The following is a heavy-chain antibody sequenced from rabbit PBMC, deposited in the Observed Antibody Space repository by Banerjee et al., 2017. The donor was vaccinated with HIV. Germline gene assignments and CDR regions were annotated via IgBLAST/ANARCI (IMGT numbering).Heavy chain of an antibody. CDR3: ARDLGYDDYGHLSRLDL. J-gene: IGHJ3*01. Sequence: QSLEESGGDLVKPGASLTLTCTASGFSFSSSYYMCWVRQAPGKGLEWIACIYAGGSGYSYYASWAKGRFTISKSSSTTVTLQMTSLTAADTATYFCARDLGYDDYGHLSRLDLWGQGTLVTVS. CDR2: IYAGGSGYS. D-gene: IGHD2-1*01. V-gene: IGHV1S40*01. CDR1: GFSFSSSYY.